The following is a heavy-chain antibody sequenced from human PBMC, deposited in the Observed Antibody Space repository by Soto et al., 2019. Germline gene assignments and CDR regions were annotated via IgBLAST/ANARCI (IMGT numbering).Heavy chain of an antibody. CDR3: ARHGTIFGVVTVYYCGMDV. CDR2: IDPSDSYT. CDR1: GYSFTSYW. V-gene: IGHV5-10-1*01. Sequence: GESLKISCKGSGYSFTSYWISWVRQMPGKGLEWMGRIDPSDSYTNYSPSFQGHVTISADKSISTAYLQWSSLKASDTAMYYCARHGTIFGVVTVYYCGMDVWGQGTTVTVSS. J-gene: IGHJ6*02. D-gene: IGHD3-3*01.